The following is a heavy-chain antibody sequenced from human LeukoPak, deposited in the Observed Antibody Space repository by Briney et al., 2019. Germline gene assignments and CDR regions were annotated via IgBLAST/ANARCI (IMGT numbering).Heavy chain of an antibody. D-gene: IGHD4-17*01. CDR1: GFTFDDYA. Sequence: GGSLRLSCAASGFTFDDYAMHWVRQAPGKGLEWVSGISWNSGSIGYADSVKGRFTISRDNSKNTLYLQMNSLRAEDTAVYYCAKALRYGDYYYYYMGVWGKGTTVTVSS. V-gene: IGHV3-9*01. CDR3: AKALRYGDYYYYYMGV. J-gene: IGHJ6*03. CDR2: ISWNSGSI.